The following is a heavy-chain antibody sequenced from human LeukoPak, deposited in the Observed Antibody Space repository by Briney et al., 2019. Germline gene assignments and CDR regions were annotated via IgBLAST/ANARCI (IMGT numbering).Heavy chain of an antibody. CDR1: GFTVSSKY. D-gene: IGHD3-22*01. J-gene: IGHJ3*02. CDR3: ARAVVDDSNAFDI. V-gene: IGHV3-21*01. CDR2: ISSSSSYI. Sequence: GGSLRLSCAASGFTVSSKYMNWVRQAPGKGLEWVSSISSSSSYIYYADSVKGRFTISRDNAKNSLYLQMNSLRAEDTAVYYCARAVVDDSNAFDIWGQGTMVTVSS.